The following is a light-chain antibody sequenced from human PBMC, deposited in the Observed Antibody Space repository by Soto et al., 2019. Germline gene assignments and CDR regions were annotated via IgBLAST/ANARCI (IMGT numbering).Light chain of an antibody. Sequence: DIQMTQSPSPLSASVGDRVTITCRASQSISNYLNWYQQKPGQAPNLLIYIASNLHSGVPSRFSGSGSGTDLTLTISSLQPEDFATYYCQQLNSYPLTFGGGTKVDIK. CDR3: QQLNSYPLT. CDR1: QSISNY. CDR2: IAS. V-gene: IGKV1-39*01. J-gene: IGKJ4*01.